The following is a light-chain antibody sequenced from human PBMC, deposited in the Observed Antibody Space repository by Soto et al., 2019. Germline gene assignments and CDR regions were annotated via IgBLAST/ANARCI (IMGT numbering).Light chain of an antibody. CDR3: QQNYDTPIT. CDR1: QSIRTF. J-gene: IGKJ5*01. Sequence: DFDITQSPSSLSTFAVGRVSMTFRASQSIRTFLSWYQQKSGRAPKLLIYAASSLQIGVPSRFSGSGSGTNFTLTISSLQPEDFATYFCQQNYDTPITCGQGTRRDIK. CDR2: AAS. V-gene: IGKV1-39*01.